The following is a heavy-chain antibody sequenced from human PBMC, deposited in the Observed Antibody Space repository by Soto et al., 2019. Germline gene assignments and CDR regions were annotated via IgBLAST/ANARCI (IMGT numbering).Heavy chain of an antibody. V-gene: IGHV3-30-3*01. CDR2: ISYDGSNK. J-gene: IGHJ1*01. CDR1: GFTFSSYA. CDR3: AREEGSSSSEYFQH. D-gene: IGHD6-6*01. Sequence: QVPLVESGGGVVQPGRSLRLSCAASGFTFSSYAMHWVRQAPGKGLEWVAVISYDGSNKYYADSVKGRFTISRDNSKNTLYLQMNSLRAEDTAVYYCAREEGSSSSEYFQHWGQGTLVTVSS.